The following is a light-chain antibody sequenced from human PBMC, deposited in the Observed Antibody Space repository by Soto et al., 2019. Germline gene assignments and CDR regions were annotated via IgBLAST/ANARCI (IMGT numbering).Light chain of an antibody. CDR1: NAGSKS. CDR3: QVWDSRSSLVV. Sequence: SYELTQPPSLSVDPGQTASIACGGINAGSKSVHWYQQKPGQAPVLVVQNDSDRPSGIPERFSGFNSGNTATLTITTVEAGDEADYYCQVWDSRSSLVVFGGGTKLTVL. J-gene: IGLJ2*01. V-gene: IGLV3-21*02. CDR2: NDS.